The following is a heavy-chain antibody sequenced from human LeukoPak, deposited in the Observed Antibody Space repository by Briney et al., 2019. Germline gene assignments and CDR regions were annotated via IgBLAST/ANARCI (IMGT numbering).Heavy chain of an antibody. CDR2: FDPEDGET. J-gene: IGHJ4*02. D-gene: IGHD3-22*01. CDR3: ATKAYYYDSSGYWLGYYFDY. Sequence: ASVKVSCTVSGYTLTELSMHWVRQAPGKGLEWMGGFDPEDGETIYAQKFQGRVTMTEDTSTDTAYMELSSLRSEDTAVYYCATKAYYYDSSGYWLGYYFDYWGQGTLVTVSS. CDR1: GYTLTELS. V-gene: IGHV1-24*01.